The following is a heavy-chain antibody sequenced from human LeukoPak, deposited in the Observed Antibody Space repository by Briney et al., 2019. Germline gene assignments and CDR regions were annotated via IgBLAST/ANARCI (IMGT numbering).Heavy chain of an antibody. D-gene: IGHD6-13*01. J-gene: IGHJ4*02. CDR2: IYHSGST. V-gene: IGHV4-34*01. Sequence: SETLSLTCAVYGGSFSGYYWSWIRQPPGKGLEWIGEIYHSGSTNYNPSLKSRVTISVDKSKNQFSLKLSSVTAADTAVYYCARTADSSSHFDYWGQGTLVTVSS. CDR1: GGSFSGYY. CDR3: ARTADSSSHFDY.